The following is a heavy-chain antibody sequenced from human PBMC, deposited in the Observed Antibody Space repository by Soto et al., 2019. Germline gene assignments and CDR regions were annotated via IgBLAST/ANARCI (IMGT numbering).Heavy chain of an antibody. D-gene: IGHD3-22*01. CDR3: ARDSQRDSSGYYPHYYGMDV. CDR1: GGSISSYY. V-gene: IGHV4-59*01. CDR2: IYYSGST. Sequence: LSLTCTVSGGSISSYYWSWIRQPPGKGLEWIGYIYYSGSTNYNPSLKSRVTISVDTSKNQFSLKLSSVTAADTAVYYCARDSQRDSSGYYPHYYGMDVWGQGTTVTVSS. J-gene: IGHJ6*02.